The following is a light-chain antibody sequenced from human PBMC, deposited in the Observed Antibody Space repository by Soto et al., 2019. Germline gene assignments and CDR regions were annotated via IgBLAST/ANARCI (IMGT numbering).Light chain of an antibody. CDR2: QDN. CDR3: QAWDGSTVV. Sequence: SYELTQPPSVSVSPGQTATITCSGAKLGNKYASWYQQNSGQSPVLVIYQDNKRPSRIPQRFSGSNSGNTATLTISGTQAIDEADYYCQAWDGSTVVFGGGTKLTVL. CDR1: KLGNKY. V-gene: IGLV3-1*01. J-gene: IGLJ2*01.